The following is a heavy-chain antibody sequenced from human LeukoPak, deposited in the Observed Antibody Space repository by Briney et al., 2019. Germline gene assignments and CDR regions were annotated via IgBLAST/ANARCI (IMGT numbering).Heavy chain of an antibody. V-gene: IGHV4-38-2*02. Sequence: SETLSLTCTVSGYSISSGYYWGWIGQPPAKGLAWIGSIYHSGSTYYNPTLKSRVTISVDTSKNKFSLKLSSVTAADTAVYYCARALYDFWSANYYYYYMDVWGKGTTVTVSS. CDR1: GYSISSGYY. J-gene: IGHJ6*03. CDR2: IYHSGST. D-gene: IGHD3-3*01. CDR3: ARALYDFWSANYYYYYMDV.